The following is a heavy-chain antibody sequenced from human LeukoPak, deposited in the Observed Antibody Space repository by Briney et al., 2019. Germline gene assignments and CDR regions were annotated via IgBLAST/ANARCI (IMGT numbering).Heavy chain of an antibody. V-gene: IGHV1-2*02. D-gene: IGHD3-16*01. CDR2: INPNSGGT. J-gene: IGHJ4*02. Sequence: ASVRVSCKASGYTFTGYYMHWVRQAPGQGLEWMGWINPNSGGTNYAQTFQGRVTMTRDTSISTAYMELSRLRSDDTAVYYCARDRYVARYFDYWGQGTLVTVSS. CDR3: ARDRYVARYFDY. CDR1: GYTFTGYY.